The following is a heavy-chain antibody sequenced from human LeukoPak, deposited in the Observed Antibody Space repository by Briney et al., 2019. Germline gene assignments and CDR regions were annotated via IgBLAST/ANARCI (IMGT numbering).Heavy chain of an antibody. Sequence: GGSLRLSCEASGFTFSNYWMHWVRQAPGEGLMWVSQISTDGSQTFYADSVKGRFTISRDNAKNSLYLQMSNLRAEDTAVYFCARGGGLDVWGQGATVTVSS. J-gene: IGHJ6*02. D-gene: IGHD3-16*01. V-gene: IGHV3-74*01. CDR2: ISTDGSQT. CDR1: GFTFSNYW. CDR3: ARGGGLDV.